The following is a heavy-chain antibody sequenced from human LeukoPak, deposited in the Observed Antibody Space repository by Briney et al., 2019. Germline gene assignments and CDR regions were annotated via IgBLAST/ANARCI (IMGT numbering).Heavy chain of an antibody. V-gene: IGHV4-39*07. Sequence: SETLSLTCTVSGGSISSSSYYWGWIRQPPGKGLEWIGSIYYSGSTYYNPSLKSRVTISVDTSKNQFSLKLSSVTAADTAVYYCAREPRDQDYYYLPSDIWGQGAMVTVSS. D-gene: IGHD3-10*01. CDR1: GGSISSSSYY. CDR3: AREPRDQDYYYLPSDI. CDR2: IYYSGST. J-gene: IGHJ3*02.